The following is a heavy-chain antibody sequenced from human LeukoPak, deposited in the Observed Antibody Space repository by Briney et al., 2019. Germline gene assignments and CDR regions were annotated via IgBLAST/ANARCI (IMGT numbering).Heavy chain of an antibody. J-gene: IGHJ6*03. CDR2: IDHIGTT. D-gene: IGHD6-19*01. Sequence: PSGTLSLTCTVSGDSISSNYYYWGWIRQPPGKGLEWIGSIDHIGTTYYNPSLKSRVLVSVDTSRNQFSLKVTSLTAADTAVYYCARVRGDSYSSGWYYYYYMDVWGKGTTVTISS. CDR3: ARVRGDSYSSGWYYYYYMDV. V-gene: IGHV4-39*07. CDR1: GDSISSNYYY.